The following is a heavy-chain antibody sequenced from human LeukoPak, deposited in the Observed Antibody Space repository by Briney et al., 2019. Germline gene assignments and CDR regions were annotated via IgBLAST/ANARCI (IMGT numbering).Heavy chain of an antibody. CDR3: AKSRGVVPAAIIDS. D-gene: IGHD2-2*01. CDR1: GFTFSSYA. V-gene: IGHV3-23*01. Sequence: GGSLRRSCAASGFTFSSYAMSWVRQAPGKGLEWVSAISGGGGSTYYADSVKGRFTISRDNSKSTLYLQMNSLRAEDTAVYYCAKSRGVVPAAIIDSWGQGTLVTVSS. J-gene: IGHJ4*02. CDR2: ISGGGGST.